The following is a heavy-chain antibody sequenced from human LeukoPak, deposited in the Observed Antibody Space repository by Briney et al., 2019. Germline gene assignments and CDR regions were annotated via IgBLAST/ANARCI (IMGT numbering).Heavy chain of an antibody. CDR3: ARRDSGDLFDY. CDR1: GGSISSYY. V-gene: IGHV4-59*01. Sequence: SETLSLTCTVSGGSISSYYWSWIRQPPGKGLEWIGYIYYSGSTNYNPSLKSRVTISVDTSENQFSLKLSSVTAADTAVYYCARRDSGDLFDYWGQGTLVTVSS. J-gene: IGHJ4*02. D-gene: IGHD5-12*01. CDR2: IYYSGST.